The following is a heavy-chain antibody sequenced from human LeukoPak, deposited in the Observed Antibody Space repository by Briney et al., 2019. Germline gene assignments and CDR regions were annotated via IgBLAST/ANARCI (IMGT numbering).Heavy chain of an antibody. CDR1: GYSISSGYY. CDR2: TYHSGST. V-gene: IGHV4-38-2*02. Sequence: SETLSLTCAVSGYSISSGYYWGWIRQPPGKGLEWIGSTYHSGSTYYNPSLKSRVTISVDTSKNQFSLKLSSVTAADTAVYYCARDTAYYGSGSPGHFDYWGQGTLVTVSS. CDR3: ARDTAYYGSGSPGHFDY. D-gene: IGHD3-10*01. J-gene: IGHJ4*02.